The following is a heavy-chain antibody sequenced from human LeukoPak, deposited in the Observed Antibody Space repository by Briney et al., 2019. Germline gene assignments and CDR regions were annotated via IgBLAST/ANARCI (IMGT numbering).Heavy chain of an antibody. V-gene: IGHV1-69*13. D-gene: IGHD5-24*01. CDR3: ARDEGDGYNYVAPFDY. J-gene: IGHJ4*02. Sequence: GASVKVSCKASGYNFIRYYIHWVRQAPGQGLEWMGGIIPIFGTANYAQKFQGRVTITADESTSTAYMELSSLRSEDTAVYYCARDEGDGYNYVAPFDYWGQGTLVTVSS. CDR1: GYNFIRYY. CDR2: IIPIFGTA.